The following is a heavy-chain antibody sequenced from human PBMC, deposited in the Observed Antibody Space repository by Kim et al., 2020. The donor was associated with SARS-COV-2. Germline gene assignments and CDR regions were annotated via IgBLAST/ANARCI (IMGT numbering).Heavy chain of an antibody. V-gene: IGHV3-48*02. Sequence: GGSLRLSCVGSGFDFSDFNMNWVRQAPGKGLEWISRIGKTSDIHYADSVKGRFIVSRDNAKNSVFLQMNSLKDEDTAVYFCVGEGAGRDWAYWGPGT. CDR2: IGKTSDI. CDR1: GFDFSDFN. J-gene: IGHJ4*02. D-gene: IGHD1-26*01. CDR3: VGEGAGRDWAY.